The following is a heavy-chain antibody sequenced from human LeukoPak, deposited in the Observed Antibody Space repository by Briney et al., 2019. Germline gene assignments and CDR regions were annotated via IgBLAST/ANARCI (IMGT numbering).Heavy chain of an antibody. CDR1: GFTFSSYW. D-gene: IGHD6-19*01. CDR3: AKALRLIAVAPAWDFDY. V-gene: IGHV3-21*04. Sequence: PGGSLRLSCAASGFTFSSYWMSWVRQAPGKGLEWVSSISSSSSYIYYADSVKGRFTISRDNSKNTLYLQMNSLRAEDTAVYYCAKALRLIAVAPAWDFDYWGQGTLVTVSS. J-gene: IGHJ4*02. CDR2: ISSSSSYI.